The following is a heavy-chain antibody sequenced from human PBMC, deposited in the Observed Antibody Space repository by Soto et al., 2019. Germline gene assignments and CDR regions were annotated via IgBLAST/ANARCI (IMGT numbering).Heavy chain of an antibody. J-gene: IGHJ5*02. Sequence: ASVKVSCKASGSTFTPYYIHWVRQAPGQGFEWMGIISPSGGGTSYAPKFQGRVTLTRDTSTNRVYMELRSLRSEDTAVYYCAGEHRSSFNFDTSRASFDPWGQGTLVTVSS. D-gene: IGHD3-22*01. CDR1: GSTFTPYY. V-gene: IGHV1-46*01. CDR2: ISPSGGGT. CDR3: AGEHRSSFNFDTSRASFDP.